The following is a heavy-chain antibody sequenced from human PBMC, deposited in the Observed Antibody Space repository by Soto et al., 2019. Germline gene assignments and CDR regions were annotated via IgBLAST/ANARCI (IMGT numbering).Heavy chain of an antibody. D-gene: IGHD5-12*01. CDR3: ARKGRRYSGSLDY. CDR1: RYLFASHN. Sequence: ASVKVSCKASRYLFASHNIHWVREAPGQGLEWMGEINPRSGNAGYDQKFQGRVTMTSGXXXTXVXMXVXXXXSDXTAVYYCARKGRRYSGSLDYWGQGTLVTVSS. CDR2: INPRSGNA. V-gene: IGHV1-46*01. J-gene: IGHJ4*02.